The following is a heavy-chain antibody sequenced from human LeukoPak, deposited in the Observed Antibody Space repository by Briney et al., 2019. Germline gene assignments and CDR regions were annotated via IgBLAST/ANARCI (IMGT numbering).Heavy chain of an antibody. V-gene: IGHV3-48*03. J-gene: IGHJ4*02. CDR1: GFVFNSYE. Sequence: PGGSLRLSCVASGFVFNSYEMSWVRQAPGKGLEWLSYITGRGNTIYYADSVRGRSTISRDNAKLSLYLQMNTLRAEDTAIYYCARSLGPTKPFDFWGKGTPVTVSS. CDR2: ITGRGNTI. D-gene: IGHD5-24*01. CDR3: ARSLGPTKPFDF.